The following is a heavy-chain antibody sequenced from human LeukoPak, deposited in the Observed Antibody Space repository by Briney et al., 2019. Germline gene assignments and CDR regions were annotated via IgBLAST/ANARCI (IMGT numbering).Heavy chain of an antibody. D-gene: IGHD2-15*01. Sequence: ASVKVSCKASGYTFTGYYMHWVRQAPGQGLEWMGWINPNSGGTNYAQKFQGRVTMTRDTSISTAYMELSRLRSDDTAVYYCARSLVVVAAWLDYWGQGTLVTVSS. CDR2: INPNSGGT. J-gene: IGHJ4*02. V-gene: IGHV1-2*02. CDR1: GYTFTGYY. CDR3: ARSLVVVAAWLDY.